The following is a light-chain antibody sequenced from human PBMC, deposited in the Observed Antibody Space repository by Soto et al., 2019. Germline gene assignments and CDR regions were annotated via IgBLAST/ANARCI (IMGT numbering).Light chain of an antibody. CDR2: GAS. V-gene: IGKV3D-20*02. J-gene: IGKJ1*01. Sequence: EIGLTQSPGTLSLSPGQRATLSCRASQSVSSSSLAWYQQRPGQAPRLLIYGASRRATGIPDRFSGSGSGTDFTLTISSLEPEDFALYYCQQGTDWPPGTFGQGTKVEIK. CDR3: QQGTDWPPGT. CDR1: QSVSSSS.